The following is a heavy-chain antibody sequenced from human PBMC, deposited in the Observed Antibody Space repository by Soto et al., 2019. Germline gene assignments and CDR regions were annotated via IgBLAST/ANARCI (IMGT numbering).Heavy chain of an antibody. CDR2: ISYDASNK. CDR3: ARSSGWGIDY. D-gene: IGHD6-19*01. V-gene: IGHV3-30*03. J-gene: IGHJ4*02. CDR1: GFTFSSYA. Sequence: QVQLVESGGTVVQPGRSLRLSCAASGFTFSSYALHWVRQAPGKGLEWVTLISYDASNKYYGNSVKGRFTISRDNSKNTLYLQMDSLRAEDTAVYYCARSSGWGIDYWGQGTLVTVSS.